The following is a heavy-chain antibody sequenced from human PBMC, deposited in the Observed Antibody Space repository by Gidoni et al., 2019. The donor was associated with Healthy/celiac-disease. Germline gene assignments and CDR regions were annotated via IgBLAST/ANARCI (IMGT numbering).Heavy chain of an antibody. CDR1: GFSLSPSGMC. D-gene: IGHD6-19*01. CDR2: IDWDDDK. Sequence: QVTLRESGPALVKPTQTLTLTCTFSGFSLSPSGMCVSWIRQPPGKALEWLARIDWDDDKYYSTSLKTRLTISKDTSKNQVVLTMTNMDPVDTATYYCARLKTYSSGWYGIIDYWGQGTLVTVSS. CDR3: ARLKTYSSGWYGIIDY. J-gene: IGHJ4*02. V-gene: IGHV2-70*15.